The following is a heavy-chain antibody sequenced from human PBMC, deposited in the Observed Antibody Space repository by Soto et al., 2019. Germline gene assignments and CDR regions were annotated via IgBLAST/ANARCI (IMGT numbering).Heavy chain of an antibody. Sequence: QVQLVQSGAEVKKPGSSVKVSCKASGGTFSSYTISWVRQAPGQGLEWMGRIIPILGIANYAQKFQGRVTITADKSTSTAYRELSSLRAEDTAVYYCAGGNSDYYYGMDVWGQGTTVTVSS. CDR3: AGGNSDYYYGMDV. CDR2: IIPILGIA. V-gene: IGHV1-69*02. CDR1: GGTFSSYT. D-gene: IGHD2-21*02. J-gene: IGHJ6*02.